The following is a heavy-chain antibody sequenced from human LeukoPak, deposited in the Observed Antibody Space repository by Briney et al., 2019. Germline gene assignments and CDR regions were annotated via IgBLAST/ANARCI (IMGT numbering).Heavy chain of an antibody. CDR3: ARVNRWWATSGYFQH. D-gene: IGHD2-15*01. J-gene: IGHJ1*01. CDR2: INPNSGGT. CDR1: GYTFTGYY. Sequence: GASVKVSCKASGYTFTGYYMHWVRQAPGQGLEWMGWINPNSGGTNYAQKFQGRFTMTRDTSISTAYMELSRLRSDDTAVYYCARVNRWWATSGYFQHWGQGTLVTVSS. V-gene: IGHV1-2*02.